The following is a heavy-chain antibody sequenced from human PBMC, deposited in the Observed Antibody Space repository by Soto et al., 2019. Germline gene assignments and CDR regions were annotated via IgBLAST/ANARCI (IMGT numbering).Heavy chain of an antibody. V-gene: IGHV4-59*01. CDR2: IYYSGST. Sequence: PSETLSLTCTVSGGSISSFYWSWIRQPPGKGLEWIGYIYYSGSTNYNPSLKSRVTISVDTSKNQFSLKLSSVTAADTAVYYCARRYGASFDYWGQGTLVTVSS. CDR3: ARRYGASFDY. J-gene: IGHJ4*02. CDR1: GGSISSFY. D-gene: IGHD4-17*01.